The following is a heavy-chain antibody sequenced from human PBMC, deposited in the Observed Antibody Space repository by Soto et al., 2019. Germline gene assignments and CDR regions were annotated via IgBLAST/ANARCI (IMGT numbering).Heavy chain of an antibody. D-gene: IGHD6-6*01. CDR2: IYYSGST. CDR1: DGSISSYY. CDR3: ARVHPYGIAARPLFDY. V-gene: IGHV4-59*01. J-gene: IGHJ4*02. Sequence: SETLSLTCTVSDGSISSYYWSWIRQPPGKGLEWIGYIYYSGSTNYNPSLKSRVTISVDTSKNQFSLKLSSVTAADTAVYYCARVHPYGIAARPLFDYWGQGTLVTVSS.